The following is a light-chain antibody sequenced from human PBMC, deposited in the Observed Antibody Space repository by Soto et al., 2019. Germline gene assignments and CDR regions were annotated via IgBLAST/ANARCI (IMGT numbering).Light chain of an antibody. J-gene: IGKJ1*01. CDR1: QSISSR. CDR3: QQYNSYSRGT. V-gene: IGKV1-5*03. Sequence: DIQMTQSPSTLSASVGDRVTITCRASQSISSRLAWYQQKPGKAPKLLIYKASSLESGVPSRFSGSGSGTEFTLTISSLQPDDFATYYCQQYNSYSRGTFGQGTKVEIK. CDR2: KAS.